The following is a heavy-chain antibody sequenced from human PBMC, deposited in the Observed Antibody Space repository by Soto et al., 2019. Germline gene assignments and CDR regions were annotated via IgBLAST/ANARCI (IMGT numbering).Heavy chain of an antibody. CDR1: GYTFTTYY. J-gene: IGHJ6*02. Sequence: ASVKVSCKASGYTFTTYYIHWVRQAPGRGLEWMGWINPSSGGTNYAQRFQGWVTMTRDTSISTAYMELNRLKSDDTAVYYCARDRRATGVIGTTDTMDVWGQGTTVTVSS. D-gene: IGHD1-20*01. CDR3: ARDRRATGVIGTTDTMDV. CDR2: INPSSGGT. V-gene: IGHV1-2*04.